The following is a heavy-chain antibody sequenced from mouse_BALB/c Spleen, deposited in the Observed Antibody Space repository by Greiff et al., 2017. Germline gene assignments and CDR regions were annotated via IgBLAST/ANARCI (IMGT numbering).Heavy chain of an antibody. CDR3: ARVYYGNYGYFDV. CDR2: ISSGGST. D-gene: IGHD2-1*01. V-gene: IGHV5-6*01. Sequence: EVQLVESGGDLVKPGGSLKLSCAASGFTFSSYGMSWVRQTPDKRLEWVATISSGGSTYYPDSVKGRFTISRDNAKNTLYLQMSSLKSEDTAMYYCARVYYGNYGYFDVWGAGTTVTVSS. CDR1: GFTFSSYG. J-gene: IGHJ1*01.